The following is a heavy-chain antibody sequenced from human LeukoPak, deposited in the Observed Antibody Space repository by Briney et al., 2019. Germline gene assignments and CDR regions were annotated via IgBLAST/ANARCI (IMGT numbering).Heavy chain of an antibody. Sequence: GESLRISFKGSGYSFTSYWISWVRQMPGKGLEWMGRIDSSDSYTNYSLSFQCHVTISADKSISTAYLQWSSLKASDTAMYYCARHTFGGIVAIDYWGQGTLVTVSS. J-gene: IGHJ4*02. CDR2: IDSSDSYT. CDR3: ARHTFGGIVAIDY. V-gene: IGHV5-10-1*01. D-gene: IGHD5-12*01. CDR1: GYSFTSYW.